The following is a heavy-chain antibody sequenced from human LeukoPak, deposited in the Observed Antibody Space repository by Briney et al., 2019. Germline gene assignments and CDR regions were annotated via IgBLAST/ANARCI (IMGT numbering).Heavy chain of an antibody. CDR3: ARRKDYVGYDAFDI. D-gene: IGHD4-17*01. CDR2: IYYSGST. V-gene: IGHV4-39*01. Sequence: SETLSLTCTVSGGSISSSSYYWGWSRQPPGKGLKWIGSIYYSGSTYYNPSLKSRVTISVDTSKNQFSLKLSSVTAADTAVYYCARRKDYVGYDAFDIWGQGTMVTVSS. J-gene: IGHJ3*02. CDR1: GGSISSSSYY.